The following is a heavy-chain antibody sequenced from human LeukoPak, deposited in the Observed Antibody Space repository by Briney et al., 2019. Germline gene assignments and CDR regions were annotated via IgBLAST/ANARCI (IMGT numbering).Heavy chain of an antibody. CDR2: IGTSGDT. J-gene: IGHJ4*02. V-gene: IGHV3-13*04. CDR3: SRVGSSGWPNYFDS. CDR1: GFTFSSYD. D-gene: IGHD6-19*01. Sequence: GGSLRLSCAASGFTFSSYDMHWVRQATGKGLEWVSVIGTSGDTYYAGSVKGRFTISREDAKNFLYLQMNSLTAGDTAVYFCSRVGSSGWPNYFDSWSQGTLVTVSS.